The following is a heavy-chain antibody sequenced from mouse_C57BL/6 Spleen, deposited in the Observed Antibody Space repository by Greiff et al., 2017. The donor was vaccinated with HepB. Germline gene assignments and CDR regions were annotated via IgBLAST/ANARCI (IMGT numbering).Heavy chain of an antibody. CDR1: GYSFTDYN. V-gene: IGHV1-39*01. J-gene: IGHJ4*01. CDR3: ARERAYGSSFYYYAMDY. D-gene: IGHD1-1*01. Sequence: EVQLQQSGPELVKPGASVKISCKASGYSFTDYNMNWVKQSNGKSLEWIGVINPNYGTTSYNQKFKGKATLTVDQSSSTAYMQLNSLTSEDSAVYYCARERAYGSSFYYYAMDYWGQGTSVTVSS. CDR2: INPNYGTT.